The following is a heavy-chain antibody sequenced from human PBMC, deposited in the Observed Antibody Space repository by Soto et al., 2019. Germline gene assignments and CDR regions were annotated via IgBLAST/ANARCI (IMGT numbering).Heavy chain of an antibody. V-gene: IGHV3-21*01. D-gene: IGHD7-27*01. J-gene: IGHJ6*03. CDR2: ISSSSSYI. Sequence: GRSLRLSCAASGFTFSSYSMNWVRQAPGKGLEWVSSISSSSSYIYYADSVKGRFTISRDNAKNSLYLQMNSLRAEDTAVYYCATLTGGTYYYYYMDVCGKGTTVTVSS. CDR3: ATLTGGTYYYYYMDV. CDR1: GFTFSSYS.